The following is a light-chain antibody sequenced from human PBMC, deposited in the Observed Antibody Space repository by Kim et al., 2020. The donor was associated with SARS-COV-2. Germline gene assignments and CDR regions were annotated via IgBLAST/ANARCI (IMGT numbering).Light chain of an antibody. CDR3: MQSLQAPLT. CDR1: QSLLHSNGYNY. V-gene: IGKV2-28*01. Sequence: DIVMTQSPVSLPVTPGEPASISCRSSQSLLHSNGYNYLDWYLQKPGQSPQIPIYLGSNRASGVPDRFSGSGSGTDFTLKISRVEAEDVGVYYCMQSLQAPLTFGQGTKVDIK. CDR2: LGS. J-gene: IGKJ2*01.